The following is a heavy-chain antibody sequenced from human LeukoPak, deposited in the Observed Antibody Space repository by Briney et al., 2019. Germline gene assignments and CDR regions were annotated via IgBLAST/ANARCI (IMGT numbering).Heavy chain of an antibody. Sequence: SVKVSCKASGGTFSSYAISWVRQAPGQGLEWMGGIIPIFGTANYAQKFQGRVTITADESTSTAYMELSSLRSEDTAVYCCARDLGYGDYRYGMDVWGQGTTVTVSS. D-gene: IGHD4-17*01. V-gene: IGHV1-69*13. CDR1: GGTFSSYA. CDR2: IIPIFGTA. J-gene: IGHJ6*02. CDR3: ARDLGYGDYRYGMDV.